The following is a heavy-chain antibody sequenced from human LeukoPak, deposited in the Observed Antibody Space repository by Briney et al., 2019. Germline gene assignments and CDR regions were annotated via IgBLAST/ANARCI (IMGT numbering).Heavy chain of an antibody. V-gene: IGHV3-23*01. CDR2: ISDSGDNT. Sequence: GGSLRLSCAVSGFTFSSYAMSWVRQAPGKGLEWVSTISDSGDNTYSADSVRGRFTISRDNSKNTLYLQMTSLRAEDTAIYYCAKVSWANYFDYWGQGTLVTVSS. CDR1: GFTFSSYA. D-gene: IGHD6-13*01. CDR3: AKVSWANYFDY. J-gene: IGHJ4*02.